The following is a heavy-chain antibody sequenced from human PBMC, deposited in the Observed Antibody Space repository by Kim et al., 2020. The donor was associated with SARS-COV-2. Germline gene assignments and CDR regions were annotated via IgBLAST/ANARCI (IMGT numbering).Heavy chain of an antibody. J-gene: IGHJ4*02. CDR3: ARSSGSPD. CDR2: GSNK. Sequence: GSNKYYVDSVKGRFTISRDNSKNTLYLQMNSLRAEDTAVYYCARSSGSPDWGQGTLVTVSS. V-gene: IGHV3-30*01. D-gene: IGHD1-26*01.